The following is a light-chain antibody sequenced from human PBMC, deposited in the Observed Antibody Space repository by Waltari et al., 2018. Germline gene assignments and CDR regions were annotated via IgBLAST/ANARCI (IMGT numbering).Light chain of an antibody. CDR2: EVS. V-gene: IGLV2-8*01. J-gene: IGLJ2*01. Sequence: QSALTQPPSASGSPGQSVTISCTGTSSDVGSYNYVSWYQQHPGKAPKLMIYEVSKRPSGVPDPFSGSKSGNTASLTVSGLQAEDEADYYCSSYAGRNNIVLFGGGTKLTVL. CDR1: SSDVGSYNY. CDR3: SSYAGRNNIVL.